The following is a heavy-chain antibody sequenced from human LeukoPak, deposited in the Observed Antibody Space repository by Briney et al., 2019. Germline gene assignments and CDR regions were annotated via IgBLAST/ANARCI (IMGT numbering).Heavy chain of an antibody. CDR2: INHSGST. D-gene: IGHD6-13*01. CDR1: GGSFSGYY. V-gene: IGHV4-34*01. Sequence: PSETLSLTCAVYGGSFSGYYWSWIRQPPGKGLEWIGEINHSGSTNYNPSLKSRVTISVDTSKNQFSLKLSSVTAADTAVYYCARMRTPHVTDSYSSSWSMILDVLDPWGQGTLVTVSS. CDR3: ARMRTPHVTDSYSSSWSMILDVLDP. J-gene: IGHJ5*02.